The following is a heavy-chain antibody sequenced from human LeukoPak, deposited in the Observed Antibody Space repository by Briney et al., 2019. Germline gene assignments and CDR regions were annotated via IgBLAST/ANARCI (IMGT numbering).Heavy chain of an antibody. D-gene: IGHD4-17*01. Sequence: GGSLRLSCAASGFTFSSYWMHWVRQAPGKGLVWVSRINSDGSSTSYADSVKGRFTISRDNAKNTLYLQMNSLRAEDTAVYYCAIGNYGGYFDYWGQGTLVTVSS. CDR2: INSDGSST. CDR3: AIGNYGGYFDY. V-gene: IGHV3-74*01. J-gene: IGHJ4*02. CDR1: GFTFSSYW.